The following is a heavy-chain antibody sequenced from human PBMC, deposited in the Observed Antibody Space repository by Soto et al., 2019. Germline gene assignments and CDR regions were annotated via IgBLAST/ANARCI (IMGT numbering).Heavy chain of an antibody. CDR3: ARSLGWYAIDY. V-gene: IGHV4-4*02. CDR2: MSHIGSI. J-gene: IGHJ4*02. Sequence: QVLLQESGPGLVQPSGTLSLSCVVSGVSIGSNYYWGWVRQSPGKGLGWLGDMSHIGSINYNPSLKSRFTITMDKAQNQFSLKLNSATAADTAVYDCARSLGWYAIDYCGQGTLVIVSS. CDR1: GVSIGSNYY. D-gene: IGHD6-19*01.